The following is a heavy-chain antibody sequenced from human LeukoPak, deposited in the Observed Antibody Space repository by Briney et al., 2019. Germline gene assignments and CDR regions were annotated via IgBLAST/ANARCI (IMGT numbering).Heavy chain of an antibody. D-gene: IGHD3-3*01. Sequence: SGGPLRLSCAASGFPLSSYWMSWVREAPGKGVEGVANIEQDGSDRDYVDSEQCRFILSKDNANKTLYQHTNSLRGDDTAVYYCASVYWSGYSSRYYYGMDVWGQGTTVTVSS. J-gene: IGHJ6*02. CDR3: ASVYWSGYSSRYYYGMDV. CDR2: IEQDGSDR. CDR1: GFPLSSYW. V-gene: IGHV3-7*01.